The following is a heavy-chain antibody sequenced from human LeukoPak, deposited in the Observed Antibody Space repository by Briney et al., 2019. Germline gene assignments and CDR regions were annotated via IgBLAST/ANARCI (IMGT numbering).Heavy chain of an antibody. V-gene: IGHV4-38-2*01. CDR3: ARVSGVAASSTDY. J-gene: IGHJ4*02. Sequence: SETLSLTCAVSGYSISSGYYWGWIRQPPGKGLEWIGSIYHSGSTYYDPSLKSRVTISVDTSKNQFSLKLSSVTAADTAVYYCARVSGVAASSTDYWGQGTPVTVSS. CDR1: GYSISSGYY. D-gene: IGHD2-15*01. CDR2: IYHSGST.